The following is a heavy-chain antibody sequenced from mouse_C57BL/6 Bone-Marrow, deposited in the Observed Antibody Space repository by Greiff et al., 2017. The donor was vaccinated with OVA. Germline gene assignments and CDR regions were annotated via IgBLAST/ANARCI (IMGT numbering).Heavy chain of an antibody. CDR2: IWSDGST. J-gene: IGHJ3*01. Sequence: VQLVESGPGLVAPSQSLSITCTVSGFSLTSYGVHWVRQPPGKGLEWLVVIWSDGSTTYNSALKSRLSISKDNSKSQVFLKMNSLQTDDTAMYYCARHEDDYDGSWFAYWGQGTLVTVSA. CDR1: GFSLTSYG. V-gene: IGHV2-6-1*01. D-gene: IGHD2-4*01. CDR3: ARHEDDYDGSWFAY.